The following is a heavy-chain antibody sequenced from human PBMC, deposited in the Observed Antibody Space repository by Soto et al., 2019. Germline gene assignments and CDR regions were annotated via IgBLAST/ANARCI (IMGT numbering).Heavy chain of an antibody. J-gene: IGHJ5*02. CDR1: GGSFSGYY. D-gene: IGHD3-22*01. Sequence: SETLSLTCAVYGGSFSGYYWSWIRQPPGKGLEWIGEINHSGSTNYNPSLKSRVTISVDTSKNQFSLKLSSVTAADTAVYYCARVEYYYDSSGPPGWFDPWGQGTLVTVSS. V-gene: IGHV4-34*01. CDR3: ARVEYYYDSSGPPGWFDP. CDR2: INHSGST.